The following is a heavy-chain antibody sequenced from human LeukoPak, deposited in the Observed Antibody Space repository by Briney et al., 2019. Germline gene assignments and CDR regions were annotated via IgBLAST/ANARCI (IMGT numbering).Heavy chain of an antibody. D-gene: IGHD6-13*01. CDR2: FDPEDGET. V-gene: IGHV1-24*01. J-gene: IGHJ4*02. CDR1: GYTLTELS. CDR3: ATARQQLSRLGYDY. Sequence: ASVKVSCKVSGYTLTELSMHWVRQAPGKGLEWMGGFDPEDGETIYAQKFQGRVTMTEDTSTDTAYMELSSLRSEGTAVYYCATARQQLSRLGYDYWGQGTLVTVSS.